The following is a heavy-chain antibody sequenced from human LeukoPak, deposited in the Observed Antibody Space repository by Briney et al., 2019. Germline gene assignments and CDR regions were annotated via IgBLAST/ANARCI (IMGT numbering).Heavy chain of an antibody. J-gene: IGHJ4*02. D-gene: IGHD2-21*01. CDR2: IGTAGDT. CDR3: AKAPVTTCSGAYCYPFDY. CDR1: GFTFSSYD. Sequence: PGGSLRLSCAASGFTFSSYDMHWVRQATGKGLEWVSAIGTAGDTYYPGSVKGRFTISRDSSKNTLDLQMNRLRAEDAAVYYCAKAPVTTCSGAYCYPFDYWGQGTLVTVSS. V-gene: IGHV3-13*01.